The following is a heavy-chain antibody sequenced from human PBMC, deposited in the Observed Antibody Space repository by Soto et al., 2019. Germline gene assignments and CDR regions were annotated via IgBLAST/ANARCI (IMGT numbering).Heavy chain of an antibody. CDR1: GGTFSSYA. V-gene: IGHV1-69*01. CDR3: AKSPSLYCSGGSCYPSNYYYYGMDV. CDR2: IIPIFGTA. D-gene: IGHD2-15*01. Sequence: QVQLVQSGAEVKKPGSSVKVSCKASGGTFSSYAISWVRQTPGQGLEWMGGIIPIFGTANYEQKFQGRVTITADESTSTAYMELSSLRSEDTAVYYCAKSPSLYCSGGSCYPSNYYYYGMDVWGQGTTVTVSS. J-gene: IGHJ6*02.